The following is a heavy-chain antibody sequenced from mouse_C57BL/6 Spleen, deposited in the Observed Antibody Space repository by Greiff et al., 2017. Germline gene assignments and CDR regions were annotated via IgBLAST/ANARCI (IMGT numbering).Heavy chain of an antibody. Sequence: QVQLQQPGAELVKPGASVKMSCKASGYTFTSYWITWVQQRPGQGLEWIGDIYPGSGSTNYNEKFKSKATLTVDTSSSTAYMQLSSLTSEDSAVYYGASRREKSTMVTTGAMDYWGQGTSVTVSA. J-gene: IGHJ4*01. CDR1: GYTFTSYW. CDR3: ASRREKSTMVTTGAMDY. D-gene: IGHD2-2*01. CDR2: IYPGSGST. V-gene: IGHV1-55*01.